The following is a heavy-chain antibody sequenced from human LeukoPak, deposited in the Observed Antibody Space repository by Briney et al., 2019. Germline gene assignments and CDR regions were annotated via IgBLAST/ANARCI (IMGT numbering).Heavy chain of an antibody. CDR2: IKSKTDGGTT. J-gene: IGHJ4*02. CDR3: TTEVWAYQPLFDY. Sequence: TGGSLRLSCAASGFTFSNAWMSWVRQAPGKGLEWVGRIKSKTDGGTTDYAAPVKGRFTISRDDSKNTLYLQMNSLKTEDTAVYYCTTEVWAYQPLFDYWGQGTLVTVSS. D-gene: IGHD2-2*01. CDR1: GFTFSNAW. V-gene: IGHV3-15*01.